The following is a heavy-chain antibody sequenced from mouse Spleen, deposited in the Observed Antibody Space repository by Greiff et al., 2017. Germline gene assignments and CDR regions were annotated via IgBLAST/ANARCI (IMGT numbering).Heavy chain of an antibody. CDR3: ASYYGYRFAY. D-gene: IGHD1-2*01. Sequence: VQRVESGPGLVQPSQSLSITCTVSGFSLTSYGVHWVRQSPGKGLEWLGVIWSGGSTDYNAAFISRLSISKDNSKSQVFFKMNSLQADDTAIYYCASYYGYRFAYWGQGTLVTVSA. CDR2: IWSGGST. V-gene: IGHV2-2*01. CDR1: GFSLTSYG. J-gene: IGHJ3*01.